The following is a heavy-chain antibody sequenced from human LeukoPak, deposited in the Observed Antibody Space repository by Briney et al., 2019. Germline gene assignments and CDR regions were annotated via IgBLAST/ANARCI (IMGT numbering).Heavy chain of an antibody. CDR3: ARVPGVHYDYYYMDV. J-gene: IGHJ6*03. CDR2: IYYSEST. D-gene: IGHD1-14*01. CDR1: GGSISSHY. Sequence: PSETLSLTCTVCGGSISSHYGSWLRQPPAKELAWIGYIYYSESTNYNPSLKSRVPISVDTSKNQVSLKLSSVTAADTAVYYGARVPGVHYDYYYMDVWGKGTTVTVSS. V-gene: IGHV4-59*11.